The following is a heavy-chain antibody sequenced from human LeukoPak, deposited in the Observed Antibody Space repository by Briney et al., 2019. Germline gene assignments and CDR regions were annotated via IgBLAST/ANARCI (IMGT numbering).Heavy chain of an antibody. Sequence: QAGGSLRLSCAASGFSFRTFAMHWVRQGPGKGLEWLAIVSSDGNKRYYADSVRGRFTVSRDNYKNTLYLDVNSLRSEDTAVYYCARGPLWVGQVLGDWLDPWGQGTLVTVSS. CDR1: GFSFRTFA. CDR3: ARGPLWVGQVLGDWLDP. J-gene: IGHJ5*02. CDR2: VSSDGNKR. V-gene: IGHV3-30-3*01. D-gene: IGHD3-10*01.